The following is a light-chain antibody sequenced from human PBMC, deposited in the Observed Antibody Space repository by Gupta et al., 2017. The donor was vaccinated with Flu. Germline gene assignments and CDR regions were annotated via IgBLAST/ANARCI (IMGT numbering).Light chain of an antibody. CDR2: EVT. CDR1: SSDVGRYTY. CDR3: CSYTSSGTLV. Sequence: QSALTQPASVSGSPGQSITISCTGTSSDVGRYTYVSWYQRPPGTPPQLMIYEVTNRPAGLANRFSGSKSGNTSSLTISALPDEDDGDYYCCSYTSSGTLVFGGGTKLAVL. V-gene: IGLV2-14*01. J-gene: IGLJ2*01.